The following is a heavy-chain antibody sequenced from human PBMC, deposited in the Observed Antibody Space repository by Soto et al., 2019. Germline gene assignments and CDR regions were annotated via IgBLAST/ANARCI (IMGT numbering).Heavy chain of an antibody. CDR2: IIPIFVTS. D-gene: IGHD3-3*01. V-gene: IGHV1-69*06. J-gene: IGHJ4*02. CDR1: GGSFSSSG. Sequence: GASVKVSCKASGGSFSSSGISWVRQAPGQGLEWVGGIIPIFVTSHYAQKFQGRVTITADKSTSTAYMELSSLRSEDTAVYYCARVLGADFWSGYYFDYWGQGTLVTVSS. CDR3: ARVLGADFWSGYYFDY.